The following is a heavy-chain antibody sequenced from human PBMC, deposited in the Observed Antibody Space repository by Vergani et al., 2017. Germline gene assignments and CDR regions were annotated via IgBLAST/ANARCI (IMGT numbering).Heavy chain of an antibody. J-gene: IGHJ4*02. CDR3: ARSSGYYSYYFDF. Sequence: QVQLQESGPGLVKPSQTLSLTCTVSGGSIGSGIFYWSWVRQTAGKGLEWIGRVNPSGSANYNPSLKSRVAMSVDTSKNQFSLKLSSVTAAADTAVYYCARSSGYYSYYFDFWGQGTLVTVSS. V-gene: IGHV4-61*02. CDR1: GGSIGSGIFY. D-gene: IGHD3-22*01. CDR2: VNPSGSA.